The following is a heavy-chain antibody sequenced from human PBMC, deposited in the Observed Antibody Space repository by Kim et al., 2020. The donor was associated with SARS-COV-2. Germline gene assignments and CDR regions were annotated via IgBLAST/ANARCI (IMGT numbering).Heavy chain of an antibody. CDR3: ARSRGSYYNYYYGMDV. D-gene: IGHD1-26*01. J-gene: IGHJ6*02. V-gene: IGHV3-11*01. CDR2: ISSSGSTI. Sequence: GGSLRLSCATSGFTFSDYYMTWIRQAPGKGLELVSYISSSGSTIYYADSVKGRFTISRDNAKNSLYLQMNSLRAEDTAVYYCARSRGSYYNYYYGMDVWGQGTTVTVSS. CDR1: GFTFSDYY.